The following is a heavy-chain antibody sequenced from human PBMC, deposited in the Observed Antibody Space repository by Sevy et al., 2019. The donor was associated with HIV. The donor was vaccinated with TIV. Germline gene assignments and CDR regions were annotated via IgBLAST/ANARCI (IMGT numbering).Heavy chain of an antibody. Sequence: SETLSLTCAVYGGSFSGYYWSWIRQPPGKGLEWIGEINHSGSTNYNPSLKSRVTISVDTSKNQFSLKLSSVTAADTAVYYCARANSSSSSYGMHVWGQGTTVTVSS. V-gene: IGHV4-34*01. CDR2: INHSGST. J-gene: IGHJ6*02. CDR3: ARANSSSSSYGMHV. D-gene: IGHD6-6*01. CDR1: GGSFSGYY.